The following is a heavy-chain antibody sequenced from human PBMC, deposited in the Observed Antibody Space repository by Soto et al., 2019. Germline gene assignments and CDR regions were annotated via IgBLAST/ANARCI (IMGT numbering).Heavy chain of an antibody. CDR3: AREYGSANGMDV. CDR2: LYYTGNI. Sequence: SATLSLTCTLLSYSVSSISYYWDSIRKPPGKGLKWIGSLYYTGNIFYNQSSKSRASMYMDNSKKQYSLKLSSMTAADTAVYYCAREYGSANGMDVWGQGT. J-gene: IGHJ6*02. V-gene: IGHV4-39*02. CDR1: SYSVSSISYY. D-gene: IGHD6-25*01.